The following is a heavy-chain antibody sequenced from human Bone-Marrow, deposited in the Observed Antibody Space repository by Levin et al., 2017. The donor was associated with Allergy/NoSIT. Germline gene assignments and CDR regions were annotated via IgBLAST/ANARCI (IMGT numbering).Heavy chain of an antibody. CDR2: IRPDGTGT. Sequence: GESLKISCVVSGFIFEDYALHWVRQVPGKGLMFVSTIRPDGTGTNYVDSVRGRFTTSRDNSKNTVFLEMNNVRAEDTGLYYCTNGLSGEAFWGRGTLVTVSS. V-gene: IGHV3-43*02. CDR3: TNGLSGEAF. J-gene: IGHJ4*02. CDR1: GFIFEDYA. D-gene: IGHD1-26*01.